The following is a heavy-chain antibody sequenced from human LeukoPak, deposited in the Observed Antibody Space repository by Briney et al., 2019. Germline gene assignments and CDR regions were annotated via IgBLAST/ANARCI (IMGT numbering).Heavy chain of an antibody. D-gene: IGHD5-18*01. CDR1: GGSISSSSYY. CDR3: ARSAYSYGADAFDI. V-gene: IGHV4-39*07. J-gene: IGHJ3*02. CDR2: IYYSGST. Sequence: NSSETLSLTCTVSGGSISSSSYYWGWIRQPPGKGLEWIGSIYYSGSTNYNPSLKSRVTISVDTSKNQFSLKLSSVTAADTAVYYCARSAYSYGADAFDIWGQGTMVTVSS.